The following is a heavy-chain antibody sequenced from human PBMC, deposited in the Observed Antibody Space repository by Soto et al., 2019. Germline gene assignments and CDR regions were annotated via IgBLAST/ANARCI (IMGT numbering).Heavy chain of an antibody. V-gene: IGHV3-9*01. J-gene: IGHJ4*02. CDR3: AKGGYSSGEVYFDY. CDR1: GFTFDDYA. Sequence: GGSLRLSCAASGFTFDDYAMHWVRQAPGKGLEWVSGISWNSGSIGYADSVKGRFTISRDNAKNSLYLQMNSLRAEDTALYYCAKGGYSSGEVYFDYWGQGTLVTVSS. CDR2: ISWNSGSI. D-gene: IGHD6-19*01.